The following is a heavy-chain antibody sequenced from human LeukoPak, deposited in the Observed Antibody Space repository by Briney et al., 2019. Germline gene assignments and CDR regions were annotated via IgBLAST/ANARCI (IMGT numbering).Heavy chain of an antibody. D-gene: IGHD4-17*01. CDR1: GFTFSSHA. CDR2: ISYDGSKN. J-gene: IGHJ3*02. Sequence: GGSLRLSCAASGFTFSSHAIHWVRQAPGKGLEWVAFISYDGSKNYYADSVKGRFTISRDNSRNTLYLQMSSLRPEDTAVYYCAKAWRAYGDYHTFDIWGQGTMVTVSS. V-gene: IGHV3-30*04. CDR3: AKAWRAYGDYHTFDI.